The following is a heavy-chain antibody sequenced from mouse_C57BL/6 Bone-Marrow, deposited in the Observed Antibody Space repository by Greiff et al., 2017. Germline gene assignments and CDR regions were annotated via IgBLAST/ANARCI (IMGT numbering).Heavy chain of an antibody. V-gene: IGHV1-59*01. D-gene: IGHD1-1*01. Sequence: QVHVKQPGAELVRPGTSVKLSCKASGYTFTSYWMHWVKQRPGQGLEWIGVIDPSDSYTNYNQKFKGKATLTVDTSSSTAYMQLSSLTSEDSAVYYCARGFITTVVAPPWFAYWGQGTLVTVSA. CDR1: GYTFTSYW. J-gene: IGHJ3*01. CDR2: IDPSDSYT. CDR3: ARGFITTVVAPPWFAY.